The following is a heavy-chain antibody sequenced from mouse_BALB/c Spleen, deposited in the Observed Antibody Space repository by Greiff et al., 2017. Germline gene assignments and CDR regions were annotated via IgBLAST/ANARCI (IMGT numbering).Heavy chain of an antibody. CDR2: ILPGSGST. J-gene: IGHJ3*01. D-gene: IGHD1-2*01. V-gene: IGHV1-9*01. CDR1: GYTFSSYW. CDR3: ASGSLLRYWFAY. Sequence: QVQLQQSGAELMKPGASVKISCKATGYTFSSYWIEWVKQRPGHGLEWIGEILPGSGSTNYNEKFKGKATFTADTSSNTAYMQLSSLTSEDSAVYYCASGSLLRYWFAYWGQGTLVTVSA.